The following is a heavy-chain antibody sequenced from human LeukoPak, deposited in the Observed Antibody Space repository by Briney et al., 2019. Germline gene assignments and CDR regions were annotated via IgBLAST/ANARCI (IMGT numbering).Heavy chain of an antibody. CDR2: INHSGST. CDR3: ARGPPAMWLDY. J-gene: IGHJ4*02. D-gene: IGHD2-21*01. CDR1: GGSFSGYY. V-gene: IGHV4-34*01. Sequence: SETLSLTCAVYGGSFSGYYWSWIRQPPGKGLEWIGEINHSGSTNYNPSLKSRVTISVDTSKNQFSLKLSSVTAADTAVYYCARGPPAMWLDYWGQGTLVTVSS.